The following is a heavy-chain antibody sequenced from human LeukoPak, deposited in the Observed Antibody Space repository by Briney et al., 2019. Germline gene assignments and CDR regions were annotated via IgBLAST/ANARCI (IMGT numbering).Heavy chain of an antibody. V-gene: IGHV4-34*01. J-gene: IGHJ5*02. CDR3: ARDRLQLQS. Sequence: SETLSLTCAVYGGSFSGYYWSWIRQPPGKGLEWIGEINHSGSTNYNPSLKSRVTVSVDTSKNQFSLKLSSVTAADTAVYYCARDRLQLQSWGQGTLVTVSS. CDR1: GGSFSGYY. D-gene: IGHD1-1*01. CDR2: INHSGST.